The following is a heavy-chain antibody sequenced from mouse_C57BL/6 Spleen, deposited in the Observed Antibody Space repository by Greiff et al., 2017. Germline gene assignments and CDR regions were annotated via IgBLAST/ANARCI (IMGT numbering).Heavy chain of an antibody. CDR3: ASSSYDYGKGFAY. J-gene: IGHJ3*01. CDR2: ISSGSSTI. V-gene: IGHV5-17*01. Sequence: EVKLMESGGGLVKPGGSLKLSCAASGFTFSDYGMHWVRQAPEKGLEWVAYISSGSSTIYYADTVKGRFTISRDNAKNTLFLQMTSLRSEDTARYYCASSSYDYGKGFAYWGQGTLVTVSA. D-gene: IGHD2-4*01. CDR1: GFTFSDYG.